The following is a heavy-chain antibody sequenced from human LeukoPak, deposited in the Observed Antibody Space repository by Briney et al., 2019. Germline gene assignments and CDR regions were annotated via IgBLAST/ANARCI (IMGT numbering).Heavy chain of an antibody. V-gene: IGHV1-8*01. CDR2: VNPNSGHT. D-gene: IGHD2-15*01. Sequence: GASVKVSCKASGYTFTSYDINWVRQATGQGLEWMGWVNPNSGHTGYAQKFQGRVTMTRNTSITTAYMELSSLTSEDTAVYYCARGAPGSDCSGGSCPYFDYWGQGTLVSVSS. CDR3: ARGAPGSDCSGGSCPYFDY. CDR1: GYTFTSYD. J-gene: IGHJ4*02.